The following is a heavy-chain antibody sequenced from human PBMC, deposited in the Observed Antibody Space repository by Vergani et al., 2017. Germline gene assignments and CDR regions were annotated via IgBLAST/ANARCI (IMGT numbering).Heavy chain of an antibody. CDR3: FYRKTECGTTGCFYPFYYYCSMDL. CDR1: GFSLNTRGVS. J-gene: IGHJ6*03. CDR2: IYWNDYQ. V-gene: IGHV2-5*04. D-gene: IGHD1-7*01. Sequence: QITLKESGPTLVKPTQTLTLTCTFSGFSLNTRGVSVAWIRQPPGKALDWLALIYWNDYQHYSPSLNNRVTITKDTSKKQVVLTMTNMDYVDTGTYYCFYRKTECGTTGCFYPFYYYCSMDLWGKGTTVTVSS.